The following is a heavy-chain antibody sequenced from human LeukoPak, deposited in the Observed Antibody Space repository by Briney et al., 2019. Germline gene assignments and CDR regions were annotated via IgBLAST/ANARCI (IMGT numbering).Heavy chain of an antibody. J-gene: IGHJ4*02. CDR3: AREVPGGSGSFHLDY. V-gene: IGHV4-39*02. CDR1: DGSISSTSYY. D-gene: IGHD3-10*01. Sequence: SETLSLTCTVSDGSISSTSYYWGWIRQPPGKGLEWIGSIYYSGSTYYSPSLKSRVAISVDTSKNQFSLKLSSVTAADTAVYYCAREVPGGSGSFHLDYWGQGTLVTVSS. CDR2: IYYSGST.